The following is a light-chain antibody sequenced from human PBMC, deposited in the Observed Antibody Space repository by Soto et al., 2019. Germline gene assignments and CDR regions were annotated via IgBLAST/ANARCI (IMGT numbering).Light chain of an antibody. Sequence: DIQITQSPSSLSASVGDRVTITCRASQDIRKFLAWYQQKAGKAPQVLIYGASTLQSGVPSRFSGSGSGTDFTLTISDLQPEDAATYYCQMCNSAHALTFGGGTKVEIK. V-gene: IGKV1-27*01. J-gene: IGKJ4*01. CDR2: GAS. CDR3: QMCNSAHALT. CDR1: QDIRKF.